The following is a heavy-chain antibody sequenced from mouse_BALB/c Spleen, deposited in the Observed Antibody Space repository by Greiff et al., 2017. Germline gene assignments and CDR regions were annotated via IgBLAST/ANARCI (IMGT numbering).Heavy chain of an antibody. CDR1: GYTFTSYY. D-gene: IGHD2-1*01. CDR3: ARGGNYDY. V-gene: IGHV1S81*02. CDR2: INPSNGGT. Sequence: QVQLQQSGAELVKPGASVKLSCKASGYTFTSYYMYWVKQRPGQGLEWIGEINPSNGGTNFNEKFKSKATLTVDKSSSTAYMQLSSLTSEDSAVYYCARGGNYDYWGQGTSGTVSS. J-gene: IGHJ4*01.